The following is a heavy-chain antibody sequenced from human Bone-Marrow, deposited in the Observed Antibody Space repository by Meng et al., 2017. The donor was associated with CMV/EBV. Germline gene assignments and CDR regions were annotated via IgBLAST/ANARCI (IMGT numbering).Heavy chain of an antibody. CDR2: IRYDGSNK. CDR1: GFTFSSYG. CDR3: AKGGAYCSGGRCYPFDY. V-gene: IGHV3-30*02. Sequence: GESLKISCAASGFTFSSYGMHWVRQAPGKGLEWVAFIRYDGSNKYYGDSVKGRFTISRDNSKNTLYLQMNSLRAEDTAVYYCAKGGAYCSGGRCYPFDYWGQGTLVTGSS. J-gene: IGHJ4*02. D-gene: IGHD2-15*01.